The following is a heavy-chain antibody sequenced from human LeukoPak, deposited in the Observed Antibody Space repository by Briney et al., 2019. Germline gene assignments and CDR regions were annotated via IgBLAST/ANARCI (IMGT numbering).Heavy chain of an antibody. J-gene: IGHJ4*02. D-gene: IGHD5-24*01. Sequence: PGGSLRLSCAASGFTFSSYAMHWVRQAPGKGLEWVAVISYDGSNKYYADSVKGRFTISRDNSKNTLYLQMNSLRAEDTAVYYCARDLVVETATISRPDYWGQGTLVTVSS. CDR3: ARDLVVETATISRPDY. CDR2: ISYDGSNK. V-gene: IGHV3-30-3*01. CDR1: GFTFSSYA.